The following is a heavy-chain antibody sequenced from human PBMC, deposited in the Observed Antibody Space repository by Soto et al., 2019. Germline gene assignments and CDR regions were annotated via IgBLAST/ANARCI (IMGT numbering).Heavy chain of an antibody. J-gene: IGHJ4*01. D-gene: IGHD1-26*01. V-gene: IGHV3-53*02. CDR3: ASFLTGATETFDY. CDR2: IYSGGTT. Sequence: EVQLVETGGGLIQPGGSLRLSCAASGFTVSGNYMSWVRQAPGKGLEWVSVIYSGGTTYYADSVKGRFTISRDNSKNTLYLQMNSLRAEDTAVYYCASFLTGATETFDYWGHGSLVTVSS. CDR1: GFTVSGNY.